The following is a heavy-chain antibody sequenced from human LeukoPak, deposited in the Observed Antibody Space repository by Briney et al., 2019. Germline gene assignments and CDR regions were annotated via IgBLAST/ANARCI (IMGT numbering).Heavy chain of an antibody. CDR1: GGSISSSSYY. V-gene: IGHV4-39*01. D-gene: IGHD3-9*01. CDR3: ARQAVRYFDWLLGDAFDI. CDR2: IYYSGST. J-gene: IGHJ3*02. Sequence: PSETLSLTCTVPGGSISSSSYYWGWIRQPPGKGLEWIGSIYYSGSTYYNPSLKSRVTISVDTSKNQFSLKLSSVTAADTAVYYCARQAVRYFDWLLGDAFDIWGQGTMVTVSS.